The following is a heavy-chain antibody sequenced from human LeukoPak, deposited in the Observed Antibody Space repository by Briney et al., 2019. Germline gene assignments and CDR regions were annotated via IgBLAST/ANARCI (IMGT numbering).Heavy chain of an antibody. J-gene: IGHJ4*02. Sequence: PGGSLRLSCAASGFAFNEYNMHWVRQAPGKGLEWVTFIFYDGSNKKEADSVKGRFSISRDNSKNTVYLQMNSLRPEDTAAYYCARDFSARYTIDYWGQGTLVTVSS. V-gene: IGHV3-30*04. CDR3: ARDFSARYTIDY. D-gene: IGHD5-18*01. CDR2: IFYDGSNK. CDR1: GFAFNEYN.